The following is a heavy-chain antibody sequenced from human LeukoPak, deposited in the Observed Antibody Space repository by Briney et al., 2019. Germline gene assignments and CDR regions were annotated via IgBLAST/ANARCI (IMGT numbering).Heavy chain of an antibody. CDR2: IYYNGST. CDR3: ARDPLHCTGGTCYSHHYSMDV. J-gene: IGHJ6*02. D-gene: IGHD2-8*02. Sequence: SQTLSLTCTVSGGSISSGGYYWRWIRQHPGKGLEWIGYIYYNGSTYYNPSLKSRVTISLDTSKNQFSLKLTSVTAADTAVYYCARDPLHCTGGTCYSHHYSMDVWGQGTTVTVSS. V-gene: IGHV4-31*03. CDR1: GGSISSGGYY.